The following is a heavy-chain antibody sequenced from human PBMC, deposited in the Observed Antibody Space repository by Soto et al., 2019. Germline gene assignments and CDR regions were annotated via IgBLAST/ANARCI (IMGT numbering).Heavy chain of an antibody. CDR3: TTDPVTMIVVVPSSG. CDR2: IKSKTDGGTT. V-gene: IGHV3-15*07. CDR1: GFTFSNAW. Sequence: GGSLRLSCAASGFTFSNAWVNWVRQAPGKGLEWVGRIKSKTDGGTTDYAAPVKGRFTISRDDSKNTLYLQMNSLKTEDTAVYYCTTDPVTMIVVVPSSGWGQGTLVTVSS. D-gene: IGHD3-22*01. J-gene: IGHJ4*02.